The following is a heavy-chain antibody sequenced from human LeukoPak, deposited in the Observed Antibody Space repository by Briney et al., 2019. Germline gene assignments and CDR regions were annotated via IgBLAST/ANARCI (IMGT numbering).Heavy chain of an antibody. CDR1: GFAFSSYW. V-gene: IGHV3-7*01. D-gene: IGHD5-18*01. Sequence: GGSLRLSCAASGFAFSSYWMSWVRQAPGKGLEWVANIKQDGSEKNYVDSVKGRFTISRDNAKTSLYLQMNSLRAEDTAVYYCARSLWPEDYWGQGTLVTVSS. J-gene: IGHJ4*02. CDR2: IKQDGSEK. CDR3: ARSLWPEDY.